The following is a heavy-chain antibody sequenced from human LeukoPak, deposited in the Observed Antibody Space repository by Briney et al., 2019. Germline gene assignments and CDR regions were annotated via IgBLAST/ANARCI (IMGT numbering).Heavy chain of an antibody. CDR3: ARRMGLRSSYYFYGMDV. CDR2: IYHSGST. J-gene: IGHJ6*02. Sequence: SGTLSLTCAVSGGSISSSNWWSWVRQPPGKGLEWIGEIYHSGSTNYNPSLKSRVTISVDKSKNQFSLKLSSVTAADTAMYYCARRMGLRSSYYFYGMDVWGQGTTVTVSS. D-gene: IGHD5-12*01. V-gene: IGHV4-4*02. CDR1: GGSISSSNW.